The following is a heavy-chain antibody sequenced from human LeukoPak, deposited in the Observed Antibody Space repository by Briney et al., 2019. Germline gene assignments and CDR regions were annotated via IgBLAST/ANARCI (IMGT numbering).Heavy chain of an antibody. CDR2: ISSSSSYI. V-gene: IGHV3-21*01. CDR3: ARGSGPLNFSPDNWFDP. D-gene: IGHD3-3*01. CDR1: GFTFSSYS. J-gene: IGHJ5*02. Sequence: PGGSLRLSCAASGFTFSSYSMNWVRQAPGKGLEWVSSISSSSSYIYYADSVKGRFTISRDNAKNSLYLQMNSLRAEDTAVYYCARGSGPLNFSPDNWFDPWGQGTLVTVS.